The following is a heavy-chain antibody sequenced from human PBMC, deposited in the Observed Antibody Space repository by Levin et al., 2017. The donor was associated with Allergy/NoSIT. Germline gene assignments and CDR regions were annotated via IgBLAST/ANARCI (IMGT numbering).Heavy chain of an antibody. Sequence: PGGSLRLSCAASGFIVSSNYMNWVRQAPGKGLEWVSIIYSGGSTNYADSVKGRFTISRDNSKNTLYLQMNSLRAEDTAVYYCASLKDCSSTSCSWYGMDVWGQGTTVTVSS. CDR1: GFIVSSNY. D-gene: IGHD2-2*01. CDR3: ASLKDCSSTSCSWYGMDV. J-gene: IGHJ6*02. V-gene: IGHV3-53*01. CDR2: IYSGGST.